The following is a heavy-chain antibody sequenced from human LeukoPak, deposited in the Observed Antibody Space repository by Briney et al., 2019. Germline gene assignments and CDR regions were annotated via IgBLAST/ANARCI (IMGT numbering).Heavy chain of an antibody. Sequence: PGGSLGLSCAASGFTFSDHYMAWIRQAPGKGLEWVSFISSSSGYANYADSVKGRFTISRDNAKNSLYMQMNSLRAEDTAVYYCARDQSIYGYVIFDYWGQGILVTVPT. CDR1: GFTFSDHY. CDR3: ARDQSIYGYVIFDY. J-gene: IGHJ4*02. D-gene: IGHD5-12*01. CDR2: ISSSSGYA. V-gene: IGHV3-11*05.